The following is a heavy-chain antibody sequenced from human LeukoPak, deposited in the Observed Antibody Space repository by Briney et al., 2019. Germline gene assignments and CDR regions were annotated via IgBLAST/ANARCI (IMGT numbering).Heavy chain of an antibody. V-gene: IGHV3-30*18. CDR3: AKLSYYDSSGYSPIDY. J-gene: IGHJ4*02. D-gene: IGHD3-22*01. CDR2: ISYDGSNK. CDR1: GFTFSSYG. Sequence: PGRSLRLSCAASGFTFSSYGMHWVRQAPGKGLEWVAVISYDGSNKYYADSVKGRFTISRDNSKNTLYLQMNSLRAEDTAVYYCAKLSYYDSSGYSPIDYWGQGTLVTVSS.